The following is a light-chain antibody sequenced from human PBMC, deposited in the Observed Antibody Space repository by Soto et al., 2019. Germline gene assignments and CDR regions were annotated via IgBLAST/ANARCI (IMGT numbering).Light chain of an antibody. J-gene: IGKJ1*01. CDR1: QDIRRY. Sequence: DIQLTQSPSFLSASVGDRVTITCRSSQDIRRYLAWYQRKPGKAPKLLIYASTFLQSGVPSRFTGRDSGTEFTLTILPLRPEEFATYYCHQLRTFPPTFGQGTKVEL. CDR2: AST. V-gene: IGKV1-9*01. CDR3: HQLRTFPPT.